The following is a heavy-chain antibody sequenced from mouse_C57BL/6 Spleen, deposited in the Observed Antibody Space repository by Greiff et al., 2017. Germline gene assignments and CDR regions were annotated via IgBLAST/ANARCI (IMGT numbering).Heavy chain of an antibody. CDR1: GYTFTSYW. J-gene: IGHJ2*01. D-gene: IGHD2-2*01. Sequence: VQLQQPGAELVRPGTSVKLSCKASGYTFTSYWMHWVKQRPGQGLEWIGVIDPSDSYTNYNQKFKGKATLTVDTSSSTAYMQLSSLTSEDSAVYYCAREAVMVTTAYYFDYWGQGTTLTVSS. V-gene: IGHV1-59*01. CDR3: AREAVMVTTAYYFDY. CDR2: IDPSDSYT.